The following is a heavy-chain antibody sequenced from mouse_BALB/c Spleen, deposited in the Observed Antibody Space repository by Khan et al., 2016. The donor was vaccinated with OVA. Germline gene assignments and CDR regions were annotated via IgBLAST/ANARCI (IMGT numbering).Heavy chain of an antibody. CDR3: ARAGWDVFAY. CDR1: GYTFTDYV. Sequence: QVQLQQSGPELVKPGASVKMSCKASGYTFTDYVMNWVKQRNGQGLEWIGQIYPGSDSTYYNEKFKGKATLTADRSSSTAYMQLSNLPSEDSAVYFCARAGWDVFAYGGQGTLVTVSA. D-gene: IGHD4-1*01. CDR2: IYPGSDST. V-gene: IGHV1-77*01. J-gene: IGHJ3*01.